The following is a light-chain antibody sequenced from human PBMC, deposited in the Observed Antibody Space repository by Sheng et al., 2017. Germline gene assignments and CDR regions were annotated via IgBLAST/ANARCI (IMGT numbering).Light chain of an antibody. Sequence: DIQMTQSPATLSASVGDRVTIICRASQGVSNWLAWYQQKPGKAPKFLIYKASNLQSGVPSRFSGSGSGTEFTLTISSLQPEDFATYYCQQYDNVRVTFGPGTKVDIK. CDR1: QGVSNW. J-gene: IGKJ3*01. CDR2: KAS. V-gene: IGKV1-5*03. CDR3: QQYDNVRVT.